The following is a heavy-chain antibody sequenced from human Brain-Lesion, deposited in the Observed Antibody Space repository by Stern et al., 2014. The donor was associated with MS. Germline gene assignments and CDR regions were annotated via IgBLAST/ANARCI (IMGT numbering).Heavy chain of an antibody. CDR1: GGSVSSTSYA. J-gene: IGHJ5*02. CDR2: IYYSGNT. Sequence: VQLVESGPGLVKPSETLSLTCTVAGGSVSSTSYAWAWIRQPPGKGLEWIGAIYYSGNTYYSPSLKSRLTISLDTSKKQFSLQLRSVTAADTAVYYCAGEEDIRYCSGGSCTGNWFDPWGQGTLVTVSS. V-gene: IGHV4-39*01. D-gene: IGHD2-15*01. CDR3: AGEEDIRYCSGGSCTGNWFDP.